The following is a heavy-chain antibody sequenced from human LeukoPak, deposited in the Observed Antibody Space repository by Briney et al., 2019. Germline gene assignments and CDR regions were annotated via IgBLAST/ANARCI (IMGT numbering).Heavy chain of an antibody. Sequence: GGSLRLSCAASGFTFSTYTMHWVRQAPGKELEWVAGIWYDGSRKHYADSVKDRFTISRDGSMNTVYLQMNSLRVEDTAVYYCAREGRANTFFDHWGQGTPVTVS. D-gene: IGHD3-16*01. CDR3: AREGRANTFFDH. CDR2: IWYDGSRK. V-gene: IGHV3-33*01. CDR1: GFTFSTYT. J-gene: IGHJ4*02.